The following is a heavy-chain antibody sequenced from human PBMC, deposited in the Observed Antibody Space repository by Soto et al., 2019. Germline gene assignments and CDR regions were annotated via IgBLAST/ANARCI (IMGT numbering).Heavy chain of an antibody. CDR2: IIPILGIA. J-gene: IGHJ4*02. V-gene: IGHV1-69*02. D-gene: IGHD1-1*01. Sequence: QVQLVQSGAEVKKPGSSVKVSCKVSGGAFSSYTISWVRQAPGQGLEWMGRIIPILGIANYAQKFQGRVTITADKSTSTAYMELSSLRSEDTAVYYCARGGDDRRDGTFDYWGQATLVTVSS. CDR3: ARGGDDRRDGTFDY. CDR1: GGAFSSYT.